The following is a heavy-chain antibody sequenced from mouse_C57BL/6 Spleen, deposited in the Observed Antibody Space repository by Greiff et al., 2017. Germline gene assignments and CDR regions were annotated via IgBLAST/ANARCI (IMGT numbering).Heavy chain of an antibody. D-gene: IGHD1-1*01. V-gene: IGHV1-15*01. J-gene: IGHJ2*01. CDR1: GYTFTDYE. CDR3: RITTVVGFDY. Sequence: QVQLKESGAELVRPGASVTLSCKASGYTFTDYEMHWVKQTPVHGLEWIGAIDPETGGTAYNQKFKGKAILTADKSSSTAYMELRSLTSEDSAVXYCRITTVVGFDYWGQGTTLTVSS. CDR2: IDPETGGT.